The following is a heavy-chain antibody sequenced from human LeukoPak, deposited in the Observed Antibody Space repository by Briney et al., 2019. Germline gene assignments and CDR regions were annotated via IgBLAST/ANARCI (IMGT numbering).Heavy chain of an antibody. CDR1: GFTFGSYG. J-gene: IGHJ5*02. CDR2: ISFDRSHE. Sequence: HPGGSLRLSCAASGFTFGSYGMHWVRQAPGKGLEWVAFISFDRSHEYYGDSMRGRFTISRDNSKNTLHLQMNSLRAEDTAVYYCARREAGYCSGGSCSSGGWFDPWGQGTLVTVSS. V-gene: IGHV3-33*01. CDR3: ARREAGYCSGGSCSSGGWFDP. D-gene: IGHD2-15*01.